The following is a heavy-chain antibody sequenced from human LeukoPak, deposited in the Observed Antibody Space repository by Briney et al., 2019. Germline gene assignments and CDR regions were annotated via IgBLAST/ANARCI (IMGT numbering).Heavy chain of an antibody. J-gene: IGHJ4*02. Sequence: SGTLSLTCAVSGGSISSTNWWSWVRQPPGKGLEWIGEIYHTGSTNYNPSLKSRVTISVDKSKNQFSLKLSSVTAADTAVYYCARVPVIAVADPFDYWGQGTLVTVSP. CDR3: ARVPVIAVADPFDY. D-gene: IGHD6-19*01. CDR2: IYHTGST. CDR1: GGSISSTNW. V-gene: IGHV4-4*02.